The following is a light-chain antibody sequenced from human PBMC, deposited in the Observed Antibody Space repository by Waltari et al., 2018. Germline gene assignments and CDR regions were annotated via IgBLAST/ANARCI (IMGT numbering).Light chain of an antibody. CDR1: QDITKC. Sequence: DIQMTPSPSPLSASVGDRVTITLQASQDITKCLNWYQQKPGQAPKLLIYDASNLKTGVPSRFSGRGFGTDFTFTISSLQPEDVATYYCQQYDVLQYTFGPGTKVNLK. V-gene: IGKV1-33*01. J-gene: IGKJ3*01. CDR2: DAS. CDR3: QQYDVLQYT.